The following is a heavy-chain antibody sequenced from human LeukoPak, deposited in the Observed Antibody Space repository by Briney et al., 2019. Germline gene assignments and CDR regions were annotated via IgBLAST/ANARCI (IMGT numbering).Heavy chain of an antibody. CDR2: ISSSSSTI. V-gene: IGHV3-48*01. CDR3: ARPVSNRLGAPDY. Sequence: GGSLRLSCAASGFTFSSYAMSWVRQAPGRGLEWVSYISSSSSTIYYADSVKGRFTISRDNAKNSLYLQMNSLRAEDTAVYYCARPVSNRLGAPDYWGQGTLVTVSS. D-gene: IGHD1-26*01. CDR1: GFTFSSYA. J-gene: IGHJ4*02.